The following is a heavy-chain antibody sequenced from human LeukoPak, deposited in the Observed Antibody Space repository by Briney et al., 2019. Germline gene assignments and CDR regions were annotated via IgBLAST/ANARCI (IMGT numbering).Heavy chain of an antibody. V-gene: IGHV3-11*01. CDR1: GYTFSDYY. CDR2: ISSSGSTI. J-gene: IGHJ5*02. CDR3: LVDTAMVTGNWFDP. D-gene: IGHD5-18*01. Sequence: GGSLRLSCAASGYTFSDYYMSWIRQAPGKGLEWVSYISSSGSTIYYADSVKGRFTISRDNAKNSLYLQMNSLRAEDTAVYYCLVDTAMVTGNWFDPWGQGTLVTVSS.